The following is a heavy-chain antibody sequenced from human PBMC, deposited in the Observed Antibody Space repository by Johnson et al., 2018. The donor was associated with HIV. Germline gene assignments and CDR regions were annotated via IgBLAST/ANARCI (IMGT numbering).Heavy chain of an antibody. V-gene: IGHV3-NL1*01. Sequence: QVQLVESGGGVVQPGRSLRLSCAASGFTFSSSGMLWVRQAPGKGLEWVSVIYSGGSTYYTDSVKGRFTISRDSSKNTLYLQMNSLRVEDTAVYYCARALSRVGVSDAFDVWGQGTMVTVSS. D-gene: IGHD3-10*01. CDR3: ARALSRVGVSDAFDV. CDR1: GFTFSSSG. CDR2: IYSGGST. J-gene: IGHJ3*01.